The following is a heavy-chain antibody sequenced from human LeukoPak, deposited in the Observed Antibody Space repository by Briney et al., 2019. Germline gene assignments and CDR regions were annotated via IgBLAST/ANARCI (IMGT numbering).Heavy chain of an antibody. V-gene: IGHV4-39*01. CDR2: IYYSGST. CDR1: GGSISSSSYY. CDR3: ARRRYYDSSGCFDY. J-gene: IGHJ4*02. D-gene: IGHD3-22*01. Sequence: SETLSLTCTVSGGSISSSSYYWGWIRQPPGKGLEWIGSIYYSGSTYHNPSLKSRVTISVDTSKNQFSLKLSSVTTADTAVYYCARRRYYDSSGCFDYWGQGTLVTVSS.